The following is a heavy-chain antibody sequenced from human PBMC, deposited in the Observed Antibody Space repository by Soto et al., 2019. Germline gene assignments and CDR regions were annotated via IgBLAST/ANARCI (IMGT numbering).Heavy chain of an antibody. CDR1: GYTFTSYA. D-gene: IGHD3-10*01. CDR2: INAGNGNT. Sequence: QVQLVQSGAEVKKPGASVKVSCKASGYTFTSYAMHWVRQAPGQRLEWMGWINAGNGNTKYSQKYQGRVTITRDTSGSTAYMELSSLRSEDTAVYYCARVGLTLRFDFDYWGKGTLVTVSS. V-gene: IGHV1-3*01. CDR3: ARVGLTLRFDFDY. J-gene: IGHJ4*02.